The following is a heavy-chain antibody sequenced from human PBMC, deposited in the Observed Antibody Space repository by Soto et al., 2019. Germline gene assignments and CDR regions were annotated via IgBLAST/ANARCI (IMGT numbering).Heavy chain of an antibody. J-gene: IGHJ4*02. V-gene: IGHV3-30-3*01. CDR1: GFTFSSYA. CDR3: ARGGGRDTAMEMGY. D-gene: IGHD5-18*01. CDR2: ISCDGSNK. Sequence: GGSLRLSCAASGFTFSSYAMHWVRQAPGKGLEWVAVISCDGSNKYYADSVKGRFTISRDNSKNTLYLQMNSLRAEDTAVYYCARGGGRDTAMEMGYWGQGTLVTVSS.